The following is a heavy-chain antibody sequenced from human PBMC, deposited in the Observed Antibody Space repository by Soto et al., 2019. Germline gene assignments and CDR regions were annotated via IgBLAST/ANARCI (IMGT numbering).Heavy chain of an antibody. CDR3: ATVIYWSGGSCASKTGAFDI. V-gene: IGHV1-3*01. Sequence: ASVKVSCKASGYTFTSYAMHWVQQAPGQGLEWMGWITAGTGKTKYAQKFQGRVTITGDESASTAYMALSSLRSEDTARYYCATVIYWSGGSCASKTGAFDIWGQGTMVTVSS. CDR2: ITAGTGKT. D-gene: IGHD2-15*01. J-gene: IGHJ3*02. CDR1: GYTFTSYA.